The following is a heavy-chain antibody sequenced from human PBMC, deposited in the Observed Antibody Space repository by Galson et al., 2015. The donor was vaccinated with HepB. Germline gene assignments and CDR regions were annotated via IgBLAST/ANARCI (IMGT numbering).Heavy chain of an antibody. Sequence: SLRLSCAASGFTFSSYAMSWVRQAPGKGLEWVSAISGSGGSTYYADSVKGRFTISRDNSKNTLYLQMNSLRAEDTAVYYCAKGHSSSWTPVLDFDYWGQGTLVTVSS. CDR3: AKGHSSSWTPVLDFDY. V-gene: IGHV3-23*01. CDR2: ISGSGGST. CDR1: GFTFSSYA. D-gene: IGHD6-13*01. J-gene: IGHJ4*02.